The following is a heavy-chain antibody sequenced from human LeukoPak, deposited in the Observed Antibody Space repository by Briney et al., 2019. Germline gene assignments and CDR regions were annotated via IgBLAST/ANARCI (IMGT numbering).Heavy chain of an antibody. CDR1: GGSISSSTYS. V-gene: IGHV4-39*01. Sequence: SETLSLTCTVSGGSISSSTYSWGWIRHPPGKGLEWIGSFYYSGSSYYNPSLKSRTTISVDTSKNQFSLKLTSVTAADTAVYYSASQGDPGEFDFWGQGTLVTVSS. CDR2: FYYSGSS. J-gene: IGHJ4*02. D-gene: IGHD3-16*01. CDR3: ASQGDPGEFDF.